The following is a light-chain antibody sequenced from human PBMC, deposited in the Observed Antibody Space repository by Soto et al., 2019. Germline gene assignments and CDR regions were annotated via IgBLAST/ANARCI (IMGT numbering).Light chain of an antibody. CDR1: SSDVGGYNY. Sequence: QSVLTQPASVSGSPGQSITISCTGTSSDVGGYNYVSWYQQHPGKAPKLMIYEVSNRPSGVSNRFSGSKSGNTASLTISGLQAEDEADYYCSSYTSSSTVVFGGRTKLTVL. V-gene: IGLV2-14*01. CDR2: EVS. J-gene: IGLJ2*01. CDR3: SSYTSSSTVV.